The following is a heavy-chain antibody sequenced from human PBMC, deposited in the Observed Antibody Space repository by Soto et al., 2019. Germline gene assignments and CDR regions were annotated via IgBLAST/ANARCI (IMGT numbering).Heavy chain of an antibody. D-gene: IGHD3-22*01. CDR3: ARYYYDSSGYFYY. CDR1: GYSFTSYW. J-gene: IGHJ4*02. V-gene: IGHV5-10-1*01. Sequence: GESLKISFKGSGYSFTSYWISWVRQMPGKGLEWMGRIDPSDSYTNYSPSFQGHVTISADKSISTAYLQWSSLKASDTAMYYCARYYYDSSGYFYYWGQGTLVTVSS. CDR2: IDPSDSYT.